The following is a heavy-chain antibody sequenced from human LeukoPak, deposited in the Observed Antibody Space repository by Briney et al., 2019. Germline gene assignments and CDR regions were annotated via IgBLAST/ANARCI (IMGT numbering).Heavy chain of an antibody. CDR3: ARDQWELLRLFDY. Sequence: PGGSLRLSCAASGFTFSGYAMHWVRQAPGKGLEWVAVISYDGSSKYYADSVKGRFTISRDNAKNTLYLQMNSLRAEDTAVYYCARDQWELLRLFDYWGQGTLVTVSS. CDR2: ISYDGSSK. V-gene: IGHV3-30*04. D-gene: IGHD1-26*01. J-gene: IGHJ4*02. CDR1: GFTFSGYA.